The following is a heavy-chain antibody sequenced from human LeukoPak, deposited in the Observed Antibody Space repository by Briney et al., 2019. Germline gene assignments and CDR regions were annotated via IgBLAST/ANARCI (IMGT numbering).Heavy chain of an antibody. CDR2: ISYDGNNK. Sequence: GRSLRLSCAASGFTFSSFGMHWVRQAPGKGLEWVAVISYDGNNKYYADSVKGRFTISRDNSKNRLYLQMNSLRAEDTAEYYCAKERTKGLPSLDYWGQGTLVTVSS. CDR3: AKERTKGLPSLDY. V-gene: IGHV3-30*18. CDR1: GFTFSSFG. D-gene: IGHD5-12*01. J-gene: IGHJ4*02.